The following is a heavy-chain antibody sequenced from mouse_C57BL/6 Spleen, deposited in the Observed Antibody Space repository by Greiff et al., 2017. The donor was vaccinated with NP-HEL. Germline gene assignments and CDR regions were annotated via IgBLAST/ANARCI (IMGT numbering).Heavy chain of an antibody. D-gene: IGHD3-1*01. CDR1: GYTFTDYN. CDR2: INPNNGGT. Sequence: EVQLQQSGPELVKPGASVKIPCKASGYTFTDYNMDWVKQSHGKSLEWIGDINPNNGGTIYNQKFKGKATLTVDKSSSTAYMELRSLASEDTAVYYCERIRDAMDYWGQGTSVTVSS. J-gene: IGHJ4*01. V-gene: IGHV1-18*01. CDR3: ERIRDAMDY.